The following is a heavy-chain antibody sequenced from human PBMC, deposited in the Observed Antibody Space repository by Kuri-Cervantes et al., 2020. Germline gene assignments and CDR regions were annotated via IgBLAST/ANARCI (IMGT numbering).Heavy chain of an antibody. CDR1: GYAFTSYG. J-gene: IGHJ6*02. CDR3: ERGPGSGYLSYYYYYGMDL. V-gene: IGHV1-18*01. Sequence: ASVKVSCKASGYAFTSYGISWARQAPGQGLQWMGWISDYNGNTNYSQKLQGRVTITTDTSTSTAYMELRSLRSGDTAVYYCERGPGSGYLSYYYYYGMDLWGQGTTVTVSS. D-gene: IGHD3-22*01. CDR2: ISDYNGNT.